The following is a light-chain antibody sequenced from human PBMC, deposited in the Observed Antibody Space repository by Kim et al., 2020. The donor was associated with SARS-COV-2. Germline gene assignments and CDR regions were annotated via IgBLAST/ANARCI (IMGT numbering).Light chain of an antibody. CDR1: SGHSSYA. V-gene: IGLV4-69*01. CDR3: QNWGTGNQV. CDR2: VNSDGGH. J-gene: IGLJ3*02. Sequence: QLVLTQSPSASASLGASVKLTCTLTSGHSSYAIAWHQQQPENGPRYLMRVNSDGGHRKGDGIPDRFSGSSSGAERYLINSSLQSEDEDEYYRQNWGTGNQVLGGGTKLTVL.